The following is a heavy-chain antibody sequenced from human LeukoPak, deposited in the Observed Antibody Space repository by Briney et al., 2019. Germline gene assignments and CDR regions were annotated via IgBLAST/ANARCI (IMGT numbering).Heavy chain of an antibody. V-gene: IGHV3-7*01. CDR1: GFTFSSYW. CDR3: LVTTRSRGFDY. D-gene: IGHD1/OR15-1a*01. Sequence: GGSLRLSCAASGFTFSSYWMSWVRQAPGKGLEWVANIRQDGSVQNYVDSVKGRFTISRDNPKNSVYLQMSSLRVEDTAVYYCLVTTRSRGFDYWGQGTLLIVSA. J-gene: IGHJ4*02. CDR2: IRQDGSVQ.